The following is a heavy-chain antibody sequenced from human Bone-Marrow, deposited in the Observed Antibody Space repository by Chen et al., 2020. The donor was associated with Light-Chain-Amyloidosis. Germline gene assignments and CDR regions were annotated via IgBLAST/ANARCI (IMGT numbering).Heavy chain of an antibody. CDR3: ARGGTYGSGTYIYFFDY. J-gene: IGHJ4*02. V-gene: IGHV4-38-2*01. Sequence: QVQLQESGPGLVKPSETLSLNCAVSGYSVDSRYYWGWIRQSPGKGLEWIGGVYYNEYIYYNPSLKSRVTVSVDTSKNQFSLTLYSVTAADTALYYCARGGTYGSGTYIYFFDYWGRGTLVTVSS. D-gene: IGHD3-10*01. CDR2: VYYNEYI. CDR1: GYSVDSRYY.